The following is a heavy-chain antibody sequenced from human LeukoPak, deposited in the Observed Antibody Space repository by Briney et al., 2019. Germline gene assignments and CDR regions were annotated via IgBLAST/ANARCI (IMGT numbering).Heavy chain of an antibody. CDR2: IVSSSGST. V-gene: IGHV3-23*01. D-gene: IGHD5-12*01. Sequence: GGSLRLSCAASGFSFSNYAMSWVRQAPGKGLEWVSLIVSSSGSTFYADSVKGRFTISRDNSKNTLYLQMNSLRAEDTAVYYCGKGAYDYVELGYFDYWGQGTLVTVSS. CDR3: GKGAYDYVELGYFDY. J-gene: IGHJ4*02. CDR1: GFSFSNYA.